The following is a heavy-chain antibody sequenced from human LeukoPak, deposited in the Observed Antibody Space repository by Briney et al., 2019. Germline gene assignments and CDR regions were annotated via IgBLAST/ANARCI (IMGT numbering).Heavy chain of an antibody. CDR1: GYSFTNFD. Sequence: ASVTVSCKASGYSFTNFDVNWVRQATGQGLEWMGWMNPNSGNKGYAQKFQGRVTMTMNTSITTAYMELSSLRSEDTAVYYCARGPQWRGDYYYMDVWGRGTTVTVSS. CDR2: MNPNSGNK. D-gene: IGHD6-19*01. V-gene: IGHV1-8*01. CDR3: ARGPQWRGDYYYMDV. J-gene: IGHJ6*03.